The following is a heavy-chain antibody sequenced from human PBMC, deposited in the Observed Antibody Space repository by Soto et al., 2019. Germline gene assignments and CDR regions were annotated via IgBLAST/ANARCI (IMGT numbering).Heavy chain of an antibody. J-gene: IGHJ6*03. CDR1: GYTLTELS. D-gene: IGHD3-3*01. Sequence: GASVKVSCKVSGYTLTELSMHWVRQAPGKGLEWMGGFDPEDGETIYAQKFQGRVTMTEDTSTDTAYMELSSLRSEDTAVYYCATSPKYYDFWSGLSHPRLDYSYMDVWGKGTTVTVSS. CDR2: FDPEDGET. CDR3: ATSPKYYDFWSGLSHPRLDYSYMDV. V-gene: IGHV1-24*01.